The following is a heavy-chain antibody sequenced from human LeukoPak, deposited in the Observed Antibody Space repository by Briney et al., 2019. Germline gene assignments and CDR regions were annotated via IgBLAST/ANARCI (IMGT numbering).Heavy chain of an antibody. CDR1: GGTFSSYA. CDR3: ATSPGSYFYYGMDV. J-gene: IGHJ6*02. D-gene: IGHD2-15*01. CDR2: IIPIFGTA. Sequence: GASVSVSCKAYGGTFSSYAISWVRQAPGQGLEWMGGIIPIFGTANYAQKFQGRVTITADETTSTACMELSSLRSEDTAVYYCATSPGSYFYYGMDVWGQGTTVTVSS. V-gene: IGHV1-69*13.